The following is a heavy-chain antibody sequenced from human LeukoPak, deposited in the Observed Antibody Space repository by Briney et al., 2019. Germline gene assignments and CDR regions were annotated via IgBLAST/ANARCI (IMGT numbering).Heavy chain of an antibody. J-gene: IGHJ4*02. CDR3: ARDRVALSIGGLFG. V-gene: IGHV3-21*01. Sequence: GRSRRLARAASAFTFSSYSMNWVRHAAGEGLEWDSSISSSSSYIYYADSVKGRFTISRDNAKNSLYLQMNSLSAEDTAVYYCARDRVALSIGGLFGWGQGTLVTVSS. D-gene: IGHD6-6*01. CDR2: ISSSSSYI. CDR1: AFTFSSYS.